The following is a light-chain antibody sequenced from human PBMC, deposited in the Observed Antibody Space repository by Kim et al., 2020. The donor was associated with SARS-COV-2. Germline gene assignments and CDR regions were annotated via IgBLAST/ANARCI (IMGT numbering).Light chain of an antibody. V-gene: IGKV3-20*01. CDR2: GTS. J-gene: IGKJ5*01. Sequence: EIVLTQSPGTLSLSPGERATLSCRASQSVSSNNLVRYQQKLGQAPRVLIYGTSTRATGIPDRFSGSGSGTDFTLTINRLEAEDFVVYYCQHYGNSPTFGQGTRLEIK. CDR1: QSVSSNN. CDR3: QHYGNSPT.